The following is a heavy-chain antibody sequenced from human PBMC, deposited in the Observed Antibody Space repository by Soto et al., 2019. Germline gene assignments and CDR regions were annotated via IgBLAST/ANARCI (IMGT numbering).Heavy chain of an antibody. J-gene: IGHJ4*02. CDR3: ARGYCRGGSCTRNRHFDY. D-gene: IGHD2-15*01. CDR1: GYTFTSED. V-gene: IGHV1-8*01. Sequence: ASVKVSCKTSGYTFTSEDINWVRQAPGQGLEWMGWMNPKSGNTDYAQKFQGRVTMTSDTSTDTVYMEMSSLRSEETAVYYCARGYCRGGSCTRNRHFDYWGQGTLVTVSS. CDR2: MNPKSGNT.